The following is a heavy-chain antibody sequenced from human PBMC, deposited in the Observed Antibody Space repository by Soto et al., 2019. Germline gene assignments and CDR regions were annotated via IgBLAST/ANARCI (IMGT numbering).Heavy chain of an antibody. D-gene: IGHD3-22*01. CDR3: ARPLPERYYDSSGYYGY. CDR2: ISGSGGST. V-gene: IGHV3-23*01. CDR1: GFTFSSYA. J-gene: IGHJ4*02. Sequence: GGSLRLACAASGFTFSSYAMSWVRQAPGKGLEWVSAISGSGGSTYYADSVKGRFTISRDNSKNTLYLQMNSLRAEDTAVYYCARPLPERYYDSSGYYGYWGQGTLVTVSS.